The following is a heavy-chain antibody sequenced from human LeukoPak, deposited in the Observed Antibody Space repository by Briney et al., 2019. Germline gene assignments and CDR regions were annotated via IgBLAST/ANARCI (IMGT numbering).Heavy chain of an antibody. CDR3: AKDLHYGSADY. Sequence: GGSLRLSCAASGFTFSNYWMHWVRQDPGKGLVWVSYINPDGCNTNYADSVKGRFTISRDNAKNALYLQMNSLRAEDTAVYYCAKDLHYGSADYWGQGTLVSVSS. CDR2: INPDGCNT. V-gene: IGHV3-74*01. D-gene: IGHD3-10*01. CDR1: GFTFSNYW. J-gene: IGHJ4*02.